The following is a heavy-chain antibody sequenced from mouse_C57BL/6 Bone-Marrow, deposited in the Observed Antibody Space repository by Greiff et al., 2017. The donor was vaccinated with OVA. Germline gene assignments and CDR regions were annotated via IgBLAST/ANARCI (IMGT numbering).Heavy chain of an antibody. Sequence: QVQLQQPGAELVKPGASVKMSCKASGYTFTSYWITWVKQRPGQGLEWIGDIYPGSGSTNYNEKFKSKATLTVDTSSSTAYMQLSSLTSEDSAVYYCARVGDRYDGYYDAMDYWGQGTSVTVSS. CDR3: ARVGDRYDGYYDAMDY. J-gene: IGHJ4*01. D-gene: IGHD2-3*01. CDR1: GYTFTSYW. CDR2: IYPGSGST. V-gene: IGHV1-55*01.